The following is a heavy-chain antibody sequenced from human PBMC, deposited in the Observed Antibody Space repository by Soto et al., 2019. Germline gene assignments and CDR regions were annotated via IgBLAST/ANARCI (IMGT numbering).Heavy chain of an antibody. Sequence: GASVKVSCKASGLTFSDYGLSWVRQAPGQPLEWMGWISGDNINSKYSQKFQGRLTMTTDTSTATASMELRSLTSDDTAVYYCGREGQQLAQEKYYQFNGMDVWGQGTTVTVSS. V-gene: IGHV1-18*01. CDR1: GLTFSDYG. J-gene: IGHJ6*02. D-gene: IGHD6-13*01. CDR3: GREGQQLAQEKYYQFNGMDV. CDR2: ISGDNINS.